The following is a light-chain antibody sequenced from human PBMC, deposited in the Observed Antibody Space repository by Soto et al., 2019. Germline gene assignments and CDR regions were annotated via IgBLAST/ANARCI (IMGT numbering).Light chain of an antibody. CDR1: QSVSSSY. CDR3: QQYDNWPLT. V-gene: IGKV3-20*01. J-gene: IGKJ4*01. Sequence: NVFTPVPGTLSLSPGERATPSCKASQSVSSSYLAWYQQKPGQAPRLLIYGASSRATGIPDRFSGSGSGTDFTLTISRLEPEDFAVYYCQQYDNWPLTFGGGTKVDIK. CDR2: GAS.